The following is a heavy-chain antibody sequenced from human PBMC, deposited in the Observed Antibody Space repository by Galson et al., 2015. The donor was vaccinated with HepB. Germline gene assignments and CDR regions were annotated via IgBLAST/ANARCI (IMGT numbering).Heavy chain of an antibody. D-gene: IGHD3-9*01. V-gene: IGHV1-46*01. CDR3: GRGLTSYDILTGYPHDAFDI. Sequence: SCKASGYTFTSYYMHWVRQAPGQGLEWMGIINPSGGSTSYAQKFQGRVTMTRDTSTSTVYMELSSLRSEDTAVYYCGRGLTSYDILTGYPHDAFDIWGQGTMVTVSS. CDR1: GYTFTSYY. CDR2: INPSGGST. J-gene: IGHJ3*02.